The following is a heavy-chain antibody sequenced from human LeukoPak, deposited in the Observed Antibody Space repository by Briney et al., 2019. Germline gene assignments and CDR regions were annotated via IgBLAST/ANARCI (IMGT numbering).Heavy chain of an antibody. V-gene: IGHV4-30-4*08. CDR3: ARGIYSYHFDY. D-gene: IGHD5-18*01. J-gene: IGHJ4*02. CDR2: IFYSGST. CDR1: GGSINSAHFY. Sequence: SETLSLTCSGSGGSINSAHFYWNWIRQPPGKGLEWVGYIFYSGSTYYNPSLKSRVTISLDAPKNQSSLSLSSVTAADTAVYYCARGIYSYHFDYWGQRILVTVSS.